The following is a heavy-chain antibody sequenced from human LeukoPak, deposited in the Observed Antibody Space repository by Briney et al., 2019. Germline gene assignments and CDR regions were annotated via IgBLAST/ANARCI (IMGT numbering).Heavy chain of an antibody. CDR3: ARQEYCSGGSCYTWFDP. D-gene: IGHD2-15*01. Sequence: PGESLKISCKGSGYSFTSSWIGWVRQMPGKGLEWMGIIYPGDSDTRYSPSFQGQVTISADKSISTVYLQWSSLKASDTAMYYCARQEYCSGGSCYTWFDPWGQGTLVTVSS. CDR1: GYSFTSSW. J-gene: IGHJ5*02. CDR2: IYPGDSDT. V-gene: IGHV5-51*01.